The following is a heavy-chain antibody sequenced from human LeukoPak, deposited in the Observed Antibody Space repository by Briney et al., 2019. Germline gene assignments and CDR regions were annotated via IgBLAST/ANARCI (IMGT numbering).Heavy chain of an antibody. CDR3: ARSASTGGLDY. CDR1: GFTFSSYA. V-gene: IGHV3-13*04. D-gene: IGHD7-27*01. J-gene: IGHJ4*02. CDR2: IGTAGDT. Sequence: GGSLRLSCAASGFTFSSYAIHWVRQTTGKGLEWVSAIGTAGDTYYPDSVRGRFTLSRENAKNSLFLQMNSLRAGDTAVYYCARSASTGGLDYWGQGTLVTVSS.